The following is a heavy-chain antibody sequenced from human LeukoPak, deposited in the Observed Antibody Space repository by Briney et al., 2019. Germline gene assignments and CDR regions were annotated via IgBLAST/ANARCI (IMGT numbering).Heavy chain of an antibody. CDR1: GGSISSSSYY. D-gene: IGHD6-19*01. V-gene: IGHV4-39*07. CDR2: IYYSGST. J-gene: IGHJ4*02. Sequence: PSETLSLTCTVSGGSISSSSYYWGWIRQPPGTGLEWIVSIYYSGSTYYNPSLKSRVTISVDTSKNQFSLKLSSVTAADTAVYYCARDGAGQWITSYYFDYWGQGTLVTVSS. CDR3: ARDGAGQWITSYYFDY.